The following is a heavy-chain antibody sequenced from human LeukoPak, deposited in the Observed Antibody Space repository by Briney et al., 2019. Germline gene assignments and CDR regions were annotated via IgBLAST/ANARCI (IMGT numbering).Heavy chain of an antibody. V-gene: IGHV3-33*01. D-gene: IGHD1-26*01. CDR3: AREHSGSYY. CDR2: IWHDGSNK. Sequence: PGGSLRLSCAASGFNFRTYGMHWVRQAPGKGLERLAIIWHDGSNKYYGDSVKGRFTISRDNSKNTLYLEMNSLRAEDTAVYYCAREHSGSYYWGQRTLVTVSS. CDR1: GFNFRTYG. J-gene: IGHJ4*02.